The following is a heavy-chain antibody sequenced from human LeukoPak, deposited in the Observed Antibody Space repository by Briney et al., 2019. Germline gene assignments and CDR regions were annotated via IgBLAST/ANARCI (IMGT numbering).Heavy chain of an antibody. V-gene: IGHV1-18*01. Sequence: ASVKVSCKASGYTFTSYGISWVRQAPGQGLEWMGWISAYNGNTNYAQKLQGRVTMTTDTPTSTAYMELGSLRSDDTAVYYCARESDILTGYHPFDYWGQGTLVTVSS. D-gene: IGHD3-9*01. CDR1: GYTFTSYG. CDR3: ARESDILTGYHPFDY. J-gene: IGHJ4*02. CDR2: ISAYNGNT.